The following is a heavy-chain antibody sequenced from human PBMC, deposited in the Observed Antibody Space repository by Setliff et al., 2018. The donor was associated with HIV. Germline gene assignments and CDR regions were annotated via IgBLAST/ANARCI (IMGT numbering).Heavy chain of an antibody. Sequence: GASVKVSCKASGGTFSSYAISWVRQAPGQGLEWMGGIIPIFGTANYAQKFQGRVTITADESTSTAYMELSSLRSEDTAVYYCARVPSRYCSPTACPFFFDYWGQGTLVTVSS. CDR2: IIPIFGTA. D-gene: IGHD2-15*01. CDR3: ARVPSRYCSPTACPFFFDY. J-gene: IGHJ4*02. CDR1: GGTFSSYA. V-gene: IGHV1-69*13.